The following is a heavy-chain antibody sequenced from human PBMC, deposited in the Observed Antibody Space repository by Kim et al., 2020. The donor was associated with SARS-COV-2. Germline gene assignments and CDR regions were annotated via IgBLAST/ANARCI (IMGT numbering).Heavy chain of an antibody. CDR3: ARNFVDIVATGPVDAFDI. V-gene: IGHV3-21*01. CDR1: GFTFSSYS. Sequence: GGSLRLSCAASGFTFSSYSMNWVHQAPGKGLEWVSSISSSSSYIYYADSVKGRFTISRDNAKNSLYLQMNSLRAEDTAVYYCARNFVDIVATGPVDAFDIWGQGTMVTVSS. D-gene: IGHD5-12*01. CDR2: ISSSSSYI. J-gene: IGHJ3*02.